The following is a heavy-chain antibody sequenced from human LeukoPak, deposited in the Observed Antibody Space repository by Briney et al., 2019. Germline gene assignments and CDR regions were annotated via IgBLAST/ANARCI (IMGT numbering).Heavy chain of an antibody. CDR2: ISYDGSNK. Sequence: GGSLRLSCAASGFTFSSYAMHWVRQAPGKGLEWVAVISYDGSNKYYADSVKGRFTISRDNSKNTLYLQMNSLRAEDTAVYYCARGYTIFGVGYYGMDVWGQGTTVTVSS. V-gene: IGHV3-30-3*01. CDR3: ARGYTIFGVGYYGMDV. D-gene: IGHD3-3*01. CDR1: GFTFSSYA. J-gene: IGHJ6*02.